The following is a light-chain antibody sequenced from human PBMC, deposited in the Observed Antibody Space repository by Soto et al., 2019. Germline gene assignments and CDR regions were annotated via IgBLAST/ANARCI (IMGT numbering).Light chain of an antibody. Sequence: NQMTKSSSSLSACVGDSGTITCRASQSSSSYLNWYQQKPGKAPKLLIYAASSLQSGVPSRFSGSGSGTDFTLTISCLQPEDFATYYCEQSYSTPTFGQGTRLEI. J-gene: IGKJ5*01. CDR2: AAS. V-gene: IGKV1-39*01. CDR1: QSSSSY. CDR3: EQSYSTPT.